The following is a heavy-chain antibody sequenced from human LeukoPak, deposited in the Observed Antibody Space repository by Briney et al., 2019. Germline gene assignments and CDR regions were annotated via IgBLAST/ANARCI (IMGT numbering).Heavy chain of an antibody. D-gene: IGHD3-22*01. J-gene: IGHJ3*02. CDR1: GGSFSGYY. Sequence: SETLSLTCAVYGGSFSGYYWSWIRQPPGKGLEWIGEINHSGSTNYNPSLKSRVTISVDTSKNQFSLKLSSVTAADTAVYYCARDCSMIVGRRSDAFDIWGQGTMVTVSS. CDR2: INHSGST. CDR3: ARDCSMIVGRRSDAFDI. V-gene: IGHV4-34*01.